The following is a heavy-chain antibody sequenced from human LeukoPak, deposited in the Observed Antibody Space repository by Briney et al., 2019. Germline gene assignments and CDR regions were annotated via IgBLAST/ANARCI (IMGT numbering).Heavy chain of an antibody. J-gene: IGHJ6*02. D-gene: IGHD3-22*01. CDR3: AREFGSSAYIYNMDV. CDR1: GFTFSIYA. Sequence: PGGSLRLSCAASGFTFSIYAMSWVRQAPGKGLEWVSTITGSGDSTYFADSVKGRFTISRDNSKNTLYLQMNSLRAEDTAVYYCAREFGSSAYIYNMDVWGQGTTVTVSS. V-gene: IGHV3-23*01. CDR2: ITGSGDST.